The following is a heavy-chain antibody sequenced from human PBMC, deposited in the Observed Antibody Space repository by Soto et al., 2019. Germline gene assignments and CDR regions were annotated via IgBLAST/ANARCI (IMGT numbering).Heavy chain of an antibody. CDR2: SSNSGTFS. CDR1: GFTFSDYY. CDR3: ARSGDNYNRLDY. D-gene: IGHD1-1*01. J-gene: IGHJ4*02. Sequence: GGSLRLSCEGSGFTFSDYYISWIRQAPGRGLEWISYSSNSGTFSRYADSVKGRFSISRDNTKNLLYLQMNSLRAEDTAVYYCARSGDNYNRLDYWGQGTPVTVSS. V-gene: IGHV3-11*06.